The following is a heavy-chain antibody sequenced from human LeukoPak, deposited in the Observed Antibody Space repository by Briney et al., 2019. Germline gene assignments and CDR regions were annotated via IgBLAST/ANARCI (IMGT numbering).Heavy chain of an antibody. V-gene: IGHV4-59*08. CDR2: IYYSGST. CDR1: GGSISSYY. D-gene: IGHD6-13*01. CDR3: AAAAAGMEY. Sequence: SETLSLTCTVSGGSISSYYCSWIRQPPGKGLEWIGYIYYSGSTNYNPSLKSRVTISVDTSKNQFSLKLSSVTAADTAVYYCAAAAAGMEYWGQGTMVTVSS. J-gene: IGHJ4*02.